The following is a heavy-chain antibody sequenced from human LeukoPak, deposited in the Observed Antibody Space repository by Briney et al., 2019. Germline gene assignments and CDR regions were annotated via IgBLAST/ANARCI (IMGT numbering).Heavy chain of an antibody. J-gene: IGHJ3*02. Sequence: PGGSLRLSCAASGFTFSSYAMSWVRQAPGKGLEWVSLINVSGGSTYYADSVKGRFTISTDNSKNTLFLQMDSLRAEDTAVYYCAKERWTTTAFDIWGQGTMVTVSS. CDR3: AKERWTTTAFDI. CDR1: GFTFSSYA. D-gene: IGHD3/OR15-3a*01. CDR2: INVSGGST. V-gene: IGHV3-23*01.